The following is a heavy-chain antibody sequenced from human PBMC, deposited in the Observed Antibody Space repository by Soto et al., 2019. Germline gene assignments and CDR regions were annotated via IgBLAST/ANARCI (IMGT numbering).Heavy chain of an antibody. CDR1: GGTFSSYA. V-gene: IGHV1-69*01. CDR3: ARGGGYGELYYYYGMDV. Sequence: QVQLVQSGAEVKKPGSSVKVSCKASGGTFSSYAISWVRQAPGQGLEWMGGIIPIFGTANYAQKFQGRVTITADESTSTAYMELSSLRSEDMAVYYCARGGGYGELYYYYGMDVWGQGTTVTVSS. J-gene: IGHJ6*02. CDR2: IIPIFGTA. D-gene: IGHD4-17*01.